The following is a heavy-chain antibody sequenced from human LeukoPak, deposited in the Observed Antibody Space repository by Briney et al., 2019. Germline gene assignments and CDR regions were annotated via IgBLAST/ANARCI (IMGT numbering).Heavy chain of an antibody. CDR1: GGSISGYY. CDR2: IYYSGST. J-gene: IGHJ4*02. CDR3: ARALRGGAVAAYLDY. V-gene: IGHV4-59*01. D-gene: IGHD6-19*01. Sequence: PSETLSLTCTVSGGSISGYYWSWIRQPPGKGLEWIGYIYYSGSTNYNPSLKSRVTISVDKSKNQFSLKLSSVTAADTAVYYCARALRGGAVAAYLDYWGQGTLVTVSS.